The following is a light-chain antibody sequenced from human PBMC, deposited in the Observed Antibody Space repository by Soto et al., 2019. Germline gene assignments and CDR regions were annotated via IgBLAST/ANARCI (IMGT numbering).Light chain of an antibody. J-gene: IGLJ2*01. V-gene: IGLV4-69*01. Sequence: QSVLTQSPSASASLGASVKLTCTLSSGHSSYAIAWHQQQPEKGPRYLMKLNSDGSHSKGDGIPDRFSGSSSGAVRYLTISSLQSEDEADYYCQTWGSGTVVFGGGTKLTVL. CDR3: QTWGSGTVV. CDR1: SGHSSYA. CDR2: LNSDGSH.